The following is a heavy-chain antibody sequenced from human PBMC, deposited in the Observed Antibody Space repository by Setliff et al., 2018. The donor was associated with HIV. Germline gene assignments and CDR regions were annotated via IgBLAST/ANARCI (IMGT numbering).Heavy chain of an antibody. D-gene: IGHD3-22*01. Sequence: SETLSLTCTVSGGSISSYYWSWIRHPPGKGLEWIGSIYHSGSTYYNPSLKSRVTISVDTSKNQFSLKLSSVTAADTAVYYCAGGQQIVNWFDPWGQGTLVTVSS. V-gene: IGHV4-59*04. CDR1: GGSISSYY. CDR3: AGGQQIVNWFDP. J-gene: IGHJ5*02. CDR2: IYHSGST.